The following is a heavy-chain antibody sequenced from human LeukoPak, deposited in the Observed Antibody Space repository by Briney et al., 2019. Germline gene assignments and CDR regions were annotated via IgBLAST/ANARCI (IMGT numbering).Heavy chain of an antibody. CDR1: GGSISSYY. Sequence: SETLSLTCTVSGGSISSYYWSWIRQPAGKGLEWIGRIYTSGSTNYNPSLKSRVTMSVDTSKNQFSLKLSSVTAADTAVYYCARDYQLLLGTVPENWFDPWGQGTLVTVSS. CDR3: ARDYQLLLGTVPENWFDP. J-gene: IGHJ5*02. V-gene: IGHV4-4*07. CDR2: IYTSGST. D-gene: IGHD2-2*01.